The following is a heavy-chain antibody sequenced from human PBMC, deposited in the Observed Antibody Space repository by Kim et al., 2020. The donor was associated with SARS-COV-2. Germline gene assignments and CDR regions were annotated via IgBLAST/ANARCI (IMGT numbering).Heavy chain of an antibody. CDR1: GGSISSYY. D-gene: IGHD6-13*01. CDR3: ARAGGSSWYTGGRNYGYYYGMDV. J-gene: IGHJ6*02. Sequence: SETLSLTCTVSGGSISSYYWSWIRQPAGKGLEWIGRIYTSGSTNYNPSLKSRVTMSVDTSKNQFSLKLSSVTAADTAVYYCARAGGSSWYTGGRNYGYYYGMDVRGQGTTVTVSS. CDR2: IYTSGST. V-gene: IGHV4-4*07.